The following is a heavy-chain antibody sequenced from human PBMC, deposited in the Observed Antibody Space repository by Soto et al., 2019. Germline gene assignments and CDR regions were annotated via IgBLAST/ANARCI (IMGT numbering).Heavy chain of an antibody. V-gene: IGHV4-34*01. CDR2: INHSGST. CDR3: ARSDSYGYSDY. J-gene: IGHJ4*02. D-gene: IGHD5-18*01. Sequence: PSETLSLTCAVYGGSFSVYYWSWIRQPPGKGLEWIGEINHSGSTNYNPSLKSRVTISVDTSKNQFSLKLSSVTAADTAVYYCARSDSYGYSDYWGQGTLVTVSS. CDR1: GGSFSVYY.